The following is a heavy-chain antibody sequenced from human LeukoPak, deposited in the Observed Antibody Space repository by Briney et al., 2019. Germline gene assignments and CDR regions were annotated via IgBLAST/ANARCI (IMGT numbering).Heavy chain of an antibody. D-gene: IGHD3-10*01. CDR3: ARHNEVLLWFGELLPPFDY. V-gene: IGHV4-34*01. CDR2: INHSGST. J-gene: IGHJ4*02. Sequence: SETLSLTCAVYGGSFSGYYWSWIRQPPGKGLEWIGEINHSGSTNYNPSLKSRVTISVDTSKNQFSLKLSSVTAADTAVYYCARHNEVLLWFGELLPPFDYWGQGTLVTVSS. CDR1: GGSFSGYY.